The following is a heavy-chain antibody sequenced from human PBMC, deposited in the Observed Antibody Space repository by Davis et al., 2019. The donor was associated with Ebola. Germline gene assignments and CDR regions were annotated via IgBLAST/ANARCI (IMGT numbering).Heavy chain of an antibody. D-gene: IGHD5-18*01. CDR2: IYPVDSAT. J-gene: IGHJ4*02. Sequence: AASLKISCKGSGYSFTSYWIGWVRQMPGKGLEWMGIIYPVDSATRYSPSFQGQVTISADKSISTAYLQWSSLKASDTAMYYCARPRGYSYEWLGDLYCDYWGQGTLVTVSS. CDR1: GYSFTSYW. CDR3: ARPRGYSYEWLGDLYCDY. V-gene: IGHV5-51*01.